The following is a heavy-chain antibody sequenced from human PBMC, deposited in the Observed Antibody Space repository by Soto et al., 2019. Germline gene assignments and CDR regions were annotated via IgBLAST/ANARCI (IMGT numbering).Heavy chain of an antibody. D-gene: IGHD1-26*01. CDR1: GFTFSSHW. V-gene: IGHV3-7*01. Sequence: GGSLRLSCVASGFTFSSHWMAWVRQAPGKGLEWVANIKEDGSEKYYVDSVKGRFTISRDNGKKSLYLQMNSLRAEDTAMYYCAREGSDSGVSGYDYWGQGALVTVSS. CDR2: IKEDGSEK. CDR3: AREGSDSGVSGYDY. J-gene: IGHJ4*02.